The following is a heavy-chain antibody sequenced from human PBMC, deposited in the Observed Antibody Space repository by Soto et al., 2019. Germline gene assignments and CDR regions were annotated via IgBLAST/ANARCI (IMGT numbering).Heavy chain of an antibody. CDR2: IYWDDDK. Sequence: QITLKESGPTLVKPTQTLTLTCTFSGFSLSTSGVVVGWIRQPPGKALEWLALIYWDDDKRYSPSLKSRVTITKHTSKDPVFLKMTHMDPVDTATYYCVHSIRSRPADWGQGNLVTVSS. CDR1: GFSLSTSGVV. V-gene: IGHV2-5*02. J-gene: IGHJ4*02. CDR3: VHSIRSRPAD. D-gene: IGHD2-21*01.